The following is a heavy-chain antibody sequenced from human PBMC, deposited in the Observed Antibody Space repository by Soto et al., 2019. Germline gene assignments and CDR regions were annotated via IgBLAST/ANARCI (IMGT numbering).Heavy chain of an antibody. J-gene: IGHJ4*02. V-gene: IGHV3-48*02. D-gene: IGHD3-22*01. Sequence: EVQLVESGGGLVQPGGSLRLSCEASGFTFSDYNMNWVRQAPGKGLEWVSYINSNGGIIYHADSVKGRFTISRDNGKNSLYLQMNSLRDEETAVYYCARAFSDYYPRLNEYWGQGTLVTVSS. CDR3: ARAFSDYYPRLNEY. CDR2: INSNGGII. CDR1: GFTFSDYN.